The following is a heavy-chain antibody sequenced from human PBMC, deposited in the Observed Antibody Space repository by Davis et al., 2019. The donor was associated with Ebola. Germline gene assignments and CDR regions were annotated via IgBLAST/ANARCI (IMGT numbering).Heavy chain of an antibody. CDR1: GYTFTNYY. D-gene: IGHD3-10*01. J-gene: IGHJ4*02. CDR3: ARDEGFRMVRGVITF. Sequence: ASVKVSCKASGYTFTNYYMHWVRQAPGQRLEWMGWINAGNGNTKYSQKFQARVTITRDTSASTVYMELSSLRSEDTAVYYCARDEGFRMVRGVITFWGQGTLVTVSS. V-gene: IGHV1-3*01. CDR2: INAGNGNT.